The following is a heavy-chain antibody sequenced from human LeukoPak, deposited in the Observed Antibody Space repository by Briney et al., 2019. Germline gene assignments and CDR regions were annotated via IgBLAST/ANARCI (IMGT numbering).Heavy chain of an antibody. D-gene: IGHD3-22*01. J-gene: IGHJ4*02. CDR3: TKERRGSYYAFES. CDR2: ITSGSGST. Sequence: GGSLRLSCDASGFSISDYYMSWIRQSPGERLEWISYITSGSGSTKYADSVKGRFTISRDKAKNSVALQLNSLRAEDTAVYYCTKERRGSYYAFESWGQGTLVTVSS. V-gene: IGHV3-11*05. CDR1: GFSISDYY.